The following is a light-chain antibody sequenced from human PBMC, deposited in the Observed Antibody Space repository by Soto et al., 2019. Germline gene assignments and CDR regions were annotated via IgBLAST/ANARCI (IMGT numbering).Light chain of an antibody. CDR1: STVDSIY. J-gene: IGKJ1*01. CDR2: GAS. Sequence: ETVLTQSPGTLSLSPGERASLSCRASSTVDSIYLAWYQQKPGQAPRLLIYGASTRATGIPARFSGSGSGTDFTLTISSLEPEDFAVYYCQQRSIWPWTFGQGTKV. CDR3: QQRSIWPWT. V-gene: IGKV3-11*01.